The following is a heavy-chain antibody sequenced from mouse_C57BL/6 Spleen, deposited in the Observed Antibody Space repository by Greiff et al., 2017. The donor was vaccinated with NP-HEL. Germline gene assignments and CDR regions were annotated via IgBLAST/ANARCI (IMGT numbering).Heavy chain of an antibody. D-gene: IGHD1-1*01. J-gene: IGHJ2*01. CDR3: ARSYYGSSYDYFDY. CDR2: INPNNGGT. V-gene: IGHV1-26*01. CDR1: GYTFTDYY. Sequence: VHVKQSGPELVKPGASVKISCKASGYTFTDYYMNWVKQSHGKSLEWIGDINPNNGGTSYNQKFKGKATLTVDKSSSTAYMELRSLTSEDSAVYYLARSYYGSSYDYFDYWGQGTTLTVSS.